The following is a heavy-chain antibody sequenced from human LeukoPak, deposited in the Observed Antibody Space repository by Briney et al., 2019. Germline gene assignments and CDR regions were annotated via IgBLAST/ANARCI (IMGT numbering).Heavy chain of an antibody. J-gene: IGHJ5*02. V-gene: IGHV1-2*02. Sequence: VASVKVSCKASGYTFTGYYMHWVRQAPGQGLEWMGWINPNSGGTNYAQKFQGRVIMTRDTSINTAYLELNRLTSDDTAVYYCAGAGNYDFWSGSDGGDNWFDPWGQGTLVTVSS. CDR3: AGAGNYDFWSGSDGGDNWFDP. CDR2: INPNSGGT. D-gene: IGHD3-3*01. CDR1: GYTFTGYY.